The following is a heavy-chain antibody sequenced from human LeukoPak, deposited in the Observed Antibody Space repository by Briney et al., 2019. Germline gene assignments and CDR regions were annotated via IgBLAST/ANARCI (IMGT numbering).Heavy chain of an antibody. Sequence: GGSLRLSCAASGFTFSSYAMHWVRQAPGKGLEWVAVISYDGSNKYYADSVKGRFTISRDNSKNTLYLQMNSLRAEDTAIYYCAKNGDRGAYCSGGSCYPYYYYNMDVWGKGTTVTISS. CDR2: ISYDGSNK. J-gene: IGHJ6*03. CDR3: AKNGDRGAYCSGGSCYPYYYYNMDV. D-gene: IGHD2-15*01. V-gene: IGHV3-30*04. CDR1: GFTFSSYA.